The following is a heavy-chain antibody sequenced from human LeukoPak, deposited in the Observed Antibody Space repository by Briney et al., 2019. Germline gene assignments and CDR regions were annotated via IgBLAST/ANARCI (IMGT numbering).Heavy chain of an antibody. CDR3: AKSWCSSTSCSFDY. Sequence: QPGGSLRLSCAASGFTFSSYAMTWVRQGPGKGLEWVSSIRGDSRYTYYADSVKGRFTISRDNSKNTLYQQMNSLRAEDTAVYYCAKSWCSSTSCSFDYWGQGTLVTVSS. D-gene: IGHD2-2*01. V-gene: IGHV3-23*01. J-gene: IGHJ4*02. CDR1: GFTFSSYA. CDR2: IRGDSRYT.